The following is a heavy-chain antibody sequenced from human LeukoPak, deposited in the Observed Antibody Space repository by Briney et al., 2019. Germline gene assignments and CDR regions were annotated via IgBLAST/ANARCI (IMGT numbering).Heavy chain of an antibody. V-gene: IGHV1-18*01. CDR3: ARGAPVKNYVWGSYRYAQNWFDP. J-gene: IGHJ5*02. CDR2: ISAYNGNT. D-gene: IGHD3-16*02. Sequence: ASVKVSCKASGYTFTSYGISWVGQAPGQGLEWMGWISAYNGNTNYAQKLQGRVTMTTDTSTSTAYMELRSLRSDDTAVYYCARGAPVKNYVWGSYRYAQNWFDPWGQGTLVTVSS. CDR1: GYTFTSYG.